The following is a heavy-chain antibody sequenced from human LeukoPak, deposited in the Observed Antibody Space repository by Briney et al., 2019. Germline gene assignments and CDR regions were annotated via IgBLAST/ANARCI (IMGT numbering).Heavy chain of an antibody. CDR3: ARGALSFDFDY. Sequence: SETLSLTCAVYGGSLSGYYWSWIRQPPGKGLEWIGEINHSGSTNYNPSLKSRVTISVDTSKNQFSLKLSSVTAADTAVYYCARGALSFDFDYWGQGTLVTVSS. V-gene: IGHV4-34*01. CDR1: GGSLSGYY. D-gene: IGHD2-2*01. CDR2: INHSGST. J-gene: IGHJ4*02.